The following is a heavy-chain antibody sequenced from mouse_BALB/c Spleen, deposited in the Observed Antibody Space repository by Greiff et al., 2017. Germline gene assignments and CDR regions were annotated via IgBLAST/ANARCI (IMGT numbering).Heavy chain of an antibody. Sequence: EVQLVESGGGLVQPGGSRKLSCAASGFTFSSFGMHWVRQAPEKGLEWVAYISSGSSTIYYADTVKGRFTISRDNPKNTLFLQMTSLSSEDTAMYYCARGYGRGYYAMDYWGQGTSVTVSS. J-gene: IGHJ4*01. CDR2: ISSGSSTI. D-gene: IGHD1-1*01. CDR3: ARGYGRGYYAMDY. V-gene: IGHV5-17*02. CDR1: GFTFSSFG.